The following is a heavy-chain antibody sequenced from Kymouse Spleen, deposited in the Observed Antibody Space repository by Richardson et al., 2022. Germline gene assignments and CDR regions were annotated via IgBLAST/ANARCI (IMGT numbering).Heavy chain of an antibody. D-gene: IGHD3-9*01. CDR2: ISGSGGST. CDR1: GFTFSSYA. Sequence: EVQLVESGGGLVQPGGSLRLSCAASGFTFSSYAMSWVRQAPGKGLEWVSAISGSGGSTYYADSVKGRFTISRDNSKNTLYLQMNSLRAEDTAVYYCAKSLYYDILTGYGDYYYGMDVWGQGTTVTVSS. CDR3: AKSLYYDILTGYGDYYYGMDV. J-gene: IGHJ6*02. V-gene: IGHV3-23*04.